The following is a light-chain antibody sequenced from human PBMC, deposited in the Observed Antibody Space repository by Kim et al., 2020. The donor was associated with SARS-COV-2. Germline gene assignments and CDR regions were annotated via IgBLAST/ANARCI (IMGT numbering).Light chain of an antibody. CDR3: LQHNTYPST. Sequence: ASVGDRVTITCRASQDIRNDLGWYQQNTGRAPKRLIYGASSLQSGVPSRFSGSGSGTEFTLTISRLQPEDFATYFCLQHNTYPSTFGQGTRLEIK. CDR2: GAS. CDR1: QDIRND. J-gene: IGKJ5*01. V-gene: IGKV1-17*01.